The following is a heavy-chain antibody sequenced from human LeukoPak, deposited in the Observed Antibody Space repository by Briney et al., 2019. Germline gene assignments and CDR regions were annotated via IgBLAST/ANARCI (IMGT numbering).Heavy chain of an antibody. V-gene: IGHV3-20*04. CDR3: ARDRYYDFWSGYYYPLDY. J-gene: IGHJ4*02. CDR1: GFTFDDYG. CDR2: INWNGGST. D-gene: IGHD3-3*01. Sequence: GGSLRLXCAASGFTFDDYGMSWVRHAPGKGLEWVSGINWNGGSTGYADSGKGRFTISRDNAKNSLYLQMNSLRAEDTALYYCARDRYYDFWSGYYYPLDYWGQGTLVTVSS.